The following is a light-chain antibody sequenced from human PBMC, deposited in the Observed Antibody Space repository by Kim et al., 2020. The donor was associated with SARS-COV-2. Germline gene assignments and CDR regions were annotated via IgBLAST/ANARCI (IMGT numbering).Light chain of an antibody. CDR1: QSVSSN. CDR2: GAS. V-gene: IGKV3-15*01. Sequence: EIVMTQSPATLSVSPGERATLSCRASQSVSSNLAWYQRKPGQAPRLLIYGASTRATGIPARFSGSGSGTDFTLTISSLQSEDFAVYYCQQYNDWPPYTFGQGTKLEI. J-gene: IGKJ2*01. CDR3: QQYNDWPPYT.